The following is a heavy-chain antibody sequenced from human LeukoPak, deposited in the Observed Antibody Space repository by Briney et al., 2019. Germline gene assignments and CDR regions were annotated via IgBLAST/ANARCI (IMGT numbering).Heavy chain of an antibody. CDR2: ISSSSSYI. CDR3: ARDGDYYDSSGLFDY. V-gene: IGHV3-21*01. J-gene: IGHJ4*02. CDR1: GFTFSSYS. Sequence: GGSLRLSCAASGFTFSSYSMNWVRQARGKALEWVLSISSSSSYIYYADSVKGRFTISRDNAKNSLYLQRKSLRAEDTAVYYCARDGDYYDSSGLFDYWGQGTLVTVSS. D-gene: IGHD3-22*01.